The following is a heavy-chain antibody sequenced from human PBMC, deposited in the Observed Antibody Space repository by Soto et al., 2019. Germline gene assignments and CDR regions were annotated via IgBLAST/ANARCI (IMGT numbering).Heavy chain of an antibody. D-gene: IGHD3-9*01. Sequence: EVQLVESGGGLVKPGGSLRLSCPASGFTFSNAWMSWVRQAPGKGLEWVGRIKSKTDGGTTDYAAPVKGRFTISRDDSKNTLYLQMNSLKTEDTAVYYCTTDMYTYYDILPGPRADYWGQGTLVTVSS. J-gene: IGHJ4*02. V-gene: IGHV3-15*01. CDR3: TTDMYTYYDILPGPRADY. CDR1: GFTFSNAW. CDR2: IKSKTDGGTT.